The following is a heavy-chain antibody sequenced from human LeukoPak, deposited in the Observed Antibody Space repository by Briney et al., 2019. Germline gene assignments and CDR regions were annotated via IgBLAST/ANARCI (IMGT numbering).Heavy chain of an antibody. Sequence: TLSLTCTVSGGSISSGGYYWSCIRQHPGRGLEWIGYIYYSGSTYYNPSLKSRVTISVDTSKNQFSLKLSSVTAADTAVYYCARDYGSSSDYYYMHVWGKGTTVTVSS. D-gene: IGHD6-6*01. CDR1: GGSISSGGYY. CDR2: IYYSGST. V-gene: IGHV4-31*03. J-gene: IGHJ6*03. CDR3: ARDYGSSSDYYYMHV.